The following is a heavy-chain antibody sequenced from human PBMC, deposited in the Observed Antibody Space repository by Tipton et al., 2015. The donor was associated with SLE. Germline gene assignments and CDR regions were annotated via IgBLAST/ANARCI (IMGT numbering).Heavy chain of an antibody. CDR2: IYYSGST. CDR1: GGSFSDYY. Sequence: TLSLTCAVYGGSFSDYYWGWIRQPPGKGLEWIGTIYYSGSTYYNPSLKSRVTISVDTSKNQFSLKLSSVTAADTAVYYCARRIGEAFEIWGQGTMVSVSS. V-gene: IGHV4-34*01. CDR3: ARRIGEAFEI. D-gene: IGHD3-10*01. J-gene: IGHJ3*02.